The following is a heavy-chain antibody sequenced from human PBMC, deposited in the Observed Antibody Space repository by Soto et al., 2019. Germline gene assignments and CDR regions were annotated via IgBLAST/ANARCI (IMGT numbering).Heavy chain of an antibody. CDR3: AGVAAILYYYYYGMDV. D-gene: IGHD2-21*02. CDR2: IIPILGIA. Sequence: QVQLVQSGAEVKKPGSSVKVSCKASGGTFSSYTISWVRQAPGQGLEWMGRIIPILGIANYAQKFQGRVTITTDNSTSTAYMVLSSLRSEATAVYYWAGVAAILYYYYYGMDVWGQGTTVTVSS. CDR1: GGTFSSYT. V-gene: IGHV1-69*02. J-gene: IGHJ6*02.